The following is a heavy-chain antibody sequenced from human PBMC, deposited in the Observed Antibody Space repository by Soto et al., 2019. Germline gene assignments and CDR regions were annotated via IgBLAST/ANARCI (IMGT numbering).Heavy chain of an antibody. J-gene: IGHJ4*02. CDR3: TTWRSSSWFDY. Sequence: GESLKISCKGSGYSFSTYSIGWVRQIPGKGLEWMGNIFSSDSYARYGPSFQGQVTISVDRSISTAYLQWSSLKASDTAMYYCTTWRSSSWFDYWGQGTQVTVSS. CDR2: IFSSDSYA. V-gene: IGHV5-51*01. CDR1: GYSFSTYS. D-gene: IGHD6-13*01.